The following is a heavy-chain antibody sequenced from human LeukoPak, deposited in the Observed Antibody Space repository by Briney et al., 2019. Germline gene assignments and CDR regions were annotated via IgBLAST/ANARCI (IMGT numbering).Heavy chain of an antibody. CDR1: GFTFSSYE. J-gene: IGHJ6*04. D-gene: IGHD3-10*02. V-gene: IGHV3-48*03. Sequence: AGGSLRLSCAASGFTFSSYEMNWVRQAPGKGLEWVSSSGSTIYYADSVKGRFTISRDNAKNSLYLQMNSLRAEDTAVYYCAELGITMTGGVWGKGTTVTISS. CDR2: SSGSTI. CDR3: AELGITMTGGV.